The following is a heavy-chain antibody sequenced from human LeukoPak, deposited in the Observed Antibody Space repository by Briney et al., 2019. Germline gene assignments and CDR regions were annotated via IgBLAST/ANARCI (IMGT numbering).Heavy chain of an antibody. V-gene: IGHV1-3*01. Sequence: EASVKVSCKASGYTFSHYGVQWVRQAPGQTLEWMGWISAGTGDGKYSQKFQGRLTMTSDTSATTLYMELSSLRSEDTAVYYCARSGDNWSCDNWGQGTLVTVSS. CDR3: ARSGDNWSCDN. D-gene: IGHD5-24*01. CDR1: GYTFSHYG. J-gene: IGHJ4*02. CDR2: ISAGTGDG.